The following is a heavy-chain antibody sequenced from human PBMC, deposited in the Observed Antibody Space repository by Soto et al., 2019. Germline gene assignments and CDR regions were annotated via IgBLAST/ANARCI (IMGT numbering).Heavy chain of an antibody. J-gene: IGHJ6*02. CDR3: ARVSGYNWNFFFPLTLHNYGMDV. V-gene: IGHV1-18*04. CDR1: GYTFTSYG. CDR2: ISAYNGNT. Sequence: ASVKVSCKASGYTFTSYGISWVRQAPGQGREWMGWISAYNGNTNYAQKLQGRVTMTTDTSTSTAYMELRSLRSDDTAVYYCARVSGYNWNFFFPLTLHNYGMDVWGQGTTVNVSS. D-gene: IGHD1-7*01.